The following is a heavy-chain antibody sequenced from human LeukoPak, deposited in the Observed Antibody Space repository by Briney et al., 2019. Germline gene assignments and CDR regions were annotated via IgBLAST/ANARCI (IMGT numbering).Heavy chain of an antibody. V-gene: IGHV1-8*01. CDR3: ARVQVVPAAMDYYYYYMDV. CDR1: GYTFTSYD. D-gene: IGHD2-2*01. J-gene: IGHJ6*03. CDR2: MNPNSGNT. Sequence: GASVKVSCKASGYTFTSYDINWVRQATGQGLEWMGWMNPNSGNTGYAQKFQGRVTMTRNTSISTAYMELSSLRSDDTAVYYCARVQVVPAAMDYYYYYMDVWGKGTTVTISS.